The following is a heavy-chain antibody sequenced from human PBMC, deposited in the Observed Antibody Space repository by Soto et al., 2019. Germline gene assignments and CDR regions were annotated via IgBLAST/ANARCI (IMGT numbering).Heavy chain of an antibody. CDR2: IWYDGSNK. Sequence: GGSLRLSCAASGFTFSSYGIHWCRHAPGKGLEWVAVIWYDGSNKYYVDSVKGRFTISRDNSKNTLYLQINSLRAEDTAVYYCARFNGGNSVGSFDYWGQGTLVTVSS. D-gene: IGHD4-4*01. J-gene: IGHJ4*02. CDR3: ARFNGGNSVGSFDY. CDR1: GFTFSSYG. V-gene: IGHV3-33*01.